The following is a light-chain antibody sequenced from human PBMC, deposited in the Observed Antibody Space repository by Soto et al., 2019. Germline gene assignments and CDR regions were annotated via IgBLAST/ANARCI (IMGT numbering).Light chain of an antibody. Sequence: IQMTQSPWSLSASVRERVTMTWRASQSIGSWLAWYQQKPGRAPKLLIFGASTVRSGVPSRFSGSGSGTDFTLTISRLEPEDFAVYYCQQYGISPRTFGQGTKVDI. J-gene: IGKJ1*01. CDR3: QQYGISPRT. V-gene: IGKV1-5*01. CDR2: GAS. CDR1: QSIGSW.